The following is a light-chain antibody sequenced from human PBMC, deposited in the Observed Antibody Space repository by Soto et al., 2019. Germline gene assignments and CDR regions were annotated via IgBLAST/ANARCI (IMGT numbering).Light chain of an antibody. CDR1: QGISNY. CDR3: KKYYSDHQT. V-gene: IGKV1-27*01. Sequence: DIQMTQSPSSLSASVGDRVTITCRASQGISNYLAWYKQKPGKVPKLLIYAASTLQSGVPSRFIGSGSGTDFDLTISRLEPEDVATYYCKKYYSDHQTFGQGPKLEIK. CDR2: AAS. J-gene: IGKJ2*01.